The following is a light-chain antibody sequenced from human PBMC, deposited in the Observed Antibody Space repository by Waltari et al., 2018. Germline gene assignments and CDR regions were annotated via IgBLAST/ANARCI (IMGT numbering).Light chain of an antibody. Sequence: DIVMTQSPDSLAVSLGERATFNCKSSESLFFSSNNKNYLAWYQHKVGQPPKLLIYWASTRTSGVPDRFSGSGSGTDFTLTISSLQAEDVAVYYCQQYFSTPQLAFGGGTKVGL. CDR3: QQYFSTPQLA. V-gene: IGKV4-1*01. CDR2: WAS. CDR1: ESLFFSSNNKNY. J-gene: IGKJ4*01.